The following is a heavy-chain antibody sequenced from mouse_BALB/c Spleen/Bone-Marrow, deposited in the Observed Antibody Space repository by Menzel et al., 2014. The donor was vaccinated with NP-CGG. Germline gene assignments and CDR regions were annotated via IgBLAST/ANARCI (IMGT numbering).Heavy chain of an antibody. CDR3: TRGRTWDFDY. Sequence: QVQLQQPGAELVKPGASVKLSCKASGYTFTSYYMYWVKQRPGQGLEWIGEINPSNGGTNFNEKFKSRATLTVDKSSGTAYMQLSSLTSEDSAVYYCTRGRTWDFDYWGQGTTLTVSS. V-gene: IGHV1S81*02. CDR1: GYTFTSYY. D-gene: IGHD4-1*01. CDR2: INPSNGGT. J-gene: IGHJ2*01.